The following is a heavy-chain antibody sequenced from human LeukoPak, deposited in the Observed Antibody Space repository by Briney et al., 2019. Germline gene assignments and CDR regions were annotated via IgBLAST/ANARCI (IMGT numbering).Heavy chain of an antibody. Sequence: GGSLRLSCAASGFTFDDYGMSWVRQAPGKGLEWVASIRQDGGEKSYMDSVRGRFSISRDNTKNSLFLQMSGLRAEDTAVYYCARDGTAAGLYFDLWGQGTLVTVSS. CDR3: ARDGTAAGLYFDL. V-gene: IGHV3-7*01. J-gene: IGHJ4*01. CDR2: IRQDGGEK. CDR1: GFTFDDYG. D-gene: IGHD6-13*01.